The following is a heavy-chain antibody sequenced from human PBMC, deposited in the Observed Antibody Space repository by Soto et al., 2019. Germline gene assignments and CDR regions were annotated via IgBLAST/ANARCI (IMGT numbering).Heavy chain of an antibody. CDR2: IYSGGST. Sequence: GGSLRLSCAASGFTVSSNYMSWVRQAPGKGLEWVSVIYSGGSTYYADSVEGRFTISRDNSKNTLYLQMNSLRAEDTAVYYCARGTTSPNCFDPWGQGTLVTVSS. V-gene: IGHV3-53*01. CDR1: GFTVSSNY. CDR3: ARGTTSPNCFDP. J-gene: IGHJ5*02. D-gene: IGHD2-2*01.